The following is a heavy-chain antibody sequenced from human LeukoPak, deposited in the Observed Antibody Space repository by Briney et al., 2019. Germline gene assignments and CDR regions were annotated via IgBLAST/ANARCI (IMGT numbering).Heavy chain of an antibody. D-gene: IGHD2-21*01. Sequence: ASVKVSCKASGYTFTGHYMHWVRQAPGQGLEWMGWINPNTGGTNYAQKFQGRVTMTRDTSISTAYMELSGLKSDDTAMCYCARDIATYYYGMDVWGQGTTVTVSS. CDR1: GYTFTGHY. CDR3: ARDIATYYYGMDV. CDR2: INPNTGGT. J-gene: IGHJ6*02. V-gene: IGHV1-2*02.